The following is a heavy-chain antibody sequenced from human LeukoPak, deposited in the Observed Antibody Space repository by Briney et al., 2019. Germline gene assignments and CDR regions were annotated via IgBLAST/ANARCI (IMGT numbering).Heavy chain of an antibody. Sequence: PSETLSLTCTVSGYSISSGYYWGWIRQPPGKGLEWIGSIYHSGSTYYNPSLKSRVTISVDTSKNQFSLKLSSVTAADTAVYYCARDGGPHYYGSGSYYSSYNWFDPWGQGTLVTVSS. D-gene: IGHD3-10*01. V-gene: IGHV4-38-2*02. CDR3: ARDGGPHYYGSGSYYSSYNWFDP. J-gene: IGHJ5*02. CDR1: GYSISSGYY. CDR2: IYHSGST.